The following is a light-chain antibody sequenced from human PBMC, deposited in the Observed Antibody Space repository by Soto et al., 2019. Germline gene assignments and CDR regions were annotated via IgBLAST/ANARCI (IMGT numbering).Light chain of an antibody. Sequence: DIVMTQSPLSLPVTPGEPASISCRSSQSLLHSNGNTYLDWNLQKPGQSPQLLIFLASYRAPGVPDRFSGSGSGTDFTLKISRVEAEDVGVYYCMQALQTPRTFGQGTKVEIK. CDR3: MQALQTPRT. J-gene: IGKJ1*01. CDR1: QSLLHSNGNTY. CDR2: LAS. V-gene: IGKV2-28*01.